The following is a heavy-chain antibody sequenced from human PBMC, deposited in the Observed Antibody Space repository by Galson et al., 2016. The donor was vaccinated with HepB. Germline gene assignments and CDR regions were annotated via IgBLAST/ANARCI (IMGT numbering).Heavy chain of an antibody. CDR1: DGSIHPYY. J-gene: IGHJ2*01. Sequence: SETLSLTCVVYDGSIHPYYWSWIRQPPGKGLEWIGEINHSGDTAYNPAFRSRVSISVDTSKNQFSMTLGSMTAADTAVYYCARSDYSGQGFWYFDLWGRGALVTVSS. CDR2: INHSGDT. CDR3: ARSDYSGQGFWYFDL. V-gene: IGHV4-34*01. D-gene: IGHD4-11*01.